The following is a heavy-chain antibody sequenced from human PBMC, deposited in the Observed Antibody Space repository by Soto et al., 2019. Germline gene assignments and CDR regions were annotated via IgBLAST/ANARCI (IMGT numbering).Heavy chain of an antibody. CDR3: ARAPSMTTVVTPSDY. D-gene: IGHD4-17*01. Sequence: ASVKVSCKASGYTFTSYGISWVRQAPGQGLEWMGWISAYNGNTNYAQKLQGRVTMTTDTSTSTAYMELRSLRSDDTAVYYCARAPSMTTVVTPSDYWGQGTLVTVSS. V-gene: IGHV1-18*01. CDR2: ISAYNGNT. CDR1: GYTFTSYG. J-gene: IGHJ4*02.